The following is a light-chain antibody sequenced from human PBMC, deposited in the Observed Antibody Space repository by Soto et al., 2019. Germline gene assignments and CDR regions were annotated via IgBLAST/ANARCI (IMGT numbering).Light chain of an antibody. V-gene: IGKV3-20*01. CDR1: ETVATN. CDR2: GAS. J-gene: IGKJ1*01. CDR3: HQFGSSPQT. Sequence: EVVMTQSPATLSVSPGERATLSCRASETVATNLAWYQQKPGQAPRLLISGASTRATGIPERFSGSGSGTDFTLTISRLEPEDFAVYFCHQFGSSPQTFGHGTKVDNK.